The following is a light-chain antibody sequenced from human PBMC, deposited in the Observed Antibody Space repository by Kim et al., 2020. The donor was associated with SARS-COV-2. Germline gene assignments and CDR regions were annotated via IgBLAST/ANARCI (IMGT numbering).Light chain of an antibody. J-gene: IGKJ1*01. CDR3: QQSYSVPWT. CDR2: TTT. V-gene: IGKV1-39*01. CDR1: QSIGTH. Sequence: DIQMTQSPCSLSASLGDRVTITCRASQSIGTHLNWFQQKPGKTPNLLIYTTTNLQSGVPSRFSGSGSGTDFTLTINSLQPEDFATYYCQQSYSVPWTFGQGTKVDIK.